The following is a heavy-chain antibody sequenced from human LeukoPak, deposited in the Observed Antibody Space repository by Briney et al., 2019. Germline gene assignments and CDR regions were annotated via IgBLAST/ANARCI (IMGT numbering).Heavy chain of an antibody. V-gene: IGHV4-39*01. D-gene: IGHD3-22*01. Sequence: SQTLSLTCTVSGDSISSSSYYWVWLRQPPGKGLEWIDTIHYTGSTYYSPSLKSRVTISVDTSKNQFSLKLSSVTAADTAMYYCARYWGPYDNSGAYFDYWGQGTLVTVSS. CDR1: GDSISSSSYY. CDR3: ARYWGPYDNSGAYFDY. CDR2: IHYTGST. J-gene: IGHJ4*02.